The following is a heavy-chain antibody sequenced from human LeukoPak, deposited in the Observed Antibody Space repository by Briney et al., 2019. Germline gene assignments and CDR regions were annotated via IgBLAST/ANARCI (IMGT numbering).Heavy chain of an antibody. CDR3: ARDIPPAVPLRLYSSGWYFFDSDYYYYYMDV. J-gene: IGHJ6*03. V-gene: IGHV6-1*01. D-gene: IGHD6-19*01. CDR1: GDSVSSNSAA. CDR2: TYYRSKWYN. Sequence: SQTLSLTCAISGDSVSSNSAAWNWFRQSPSRGLEWLGRTYYRSKWYNDYAVSVKSRITINPDTSKNQFSLQLNSVTPEDTAVYYCARDIPPAVPLRLYSSGWYFFDSDYYYYYMDVWGKGTTVTVSS.